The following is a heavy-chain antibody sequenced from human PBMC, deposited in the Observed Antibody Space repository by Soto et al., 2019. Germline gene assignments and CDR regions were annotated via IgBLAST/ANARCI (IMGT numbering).Heavy chain of an antibody. Sequence: EVQLVESGGGLVQPGGSLRLSCAASGFMFSSHWMSWVRQAPGKGLEWVANINQDANEKYYVDSVKGRFTISRDNGKNSLYLQLNSLRVEDTAVYYCARDHVPPGLYFDYWGQGNLVTVSS. CDR2: INQDANEK. CDR1: GFMFSSHW. D-gene: IGHD2-2*01. V-gene: IGHV3-7*04. J-gene: IGHJ4*02. CDR3: ARDHVPPGLYFDY.